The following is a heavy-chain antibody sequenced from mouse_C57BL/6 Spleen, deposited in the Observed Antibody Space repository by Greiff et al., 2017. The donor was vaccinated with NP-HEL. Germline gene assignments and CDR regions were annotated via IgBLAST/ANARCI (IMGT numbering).Heavy chain of an antibody. V-gene: IGHV1-4*01. Sequence: QVQLKESGAELARPGASVKMSCKASGYTFTSYTMHWVKQRPGQGLEWIGYINPSSGYTKYNQKFKDKATLTADKSSSTAYMQLSSLTSEDSAVYYCASNKGSSYEAMDYWGQGTSVTVSS. D-gene: IGHD1-1*01. CDR1: GYTFTSYT. CDR3: ASNKGSSYEAMDY. J-gene: IGHJ4*01. CDR2: INPSSGYT.